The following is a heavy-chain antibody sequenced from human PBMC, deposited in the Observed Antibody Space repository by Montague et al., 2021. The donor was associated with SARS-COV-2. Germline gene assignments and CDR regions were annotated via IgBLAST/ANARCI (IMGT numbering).Heavy chain of an antibody. CDR2: IYQSGSA. CDR3: ATATRVYGMDF. D-gene: IGHD3-3*01. CDR1: GGSVSSGDYY. J-gene: IGHJ6*02. Sequence: SETLSLTCVVHGGSVSSGDYYWSWIRQPPGKGLEWLGYIYQSGSAYSNPSLKSRATLSIDTSNNQFSLNLRSVTAADTGLYYCATATRVYGMDFWGQGTTVTVS. V-gene: IGHV4-31*11.